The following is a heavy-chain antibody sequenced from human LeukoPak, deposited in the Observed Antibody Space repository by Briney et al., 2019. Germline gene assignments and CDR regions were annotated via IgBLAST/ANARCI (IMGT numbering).Heavy chain of an antibody. D-gene: IGHD3-10*01. V-gene: IGHV3-73*01. CDR2: IRSKANNYAT. CDR3: ARTYGSGSF. J-gene: IGHJ4*02. Sequence: GGSLRLSCAASGFTFSGSAMHWVRQSSGKGLEWVGRIRSKANNYATAYAASVTGRFTISRDDSKNTAYLQMNSLRAEDTAVYYCARTYGSGSFWGQGTLVTVSS. CDR1: GFTFSGSA.